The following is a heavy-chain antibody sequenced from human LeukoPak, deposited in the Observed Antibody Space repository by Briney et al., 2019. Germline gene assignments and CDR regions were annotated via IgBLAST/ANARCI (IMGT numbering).Heavy chain of an antibody. CDR3: ARTTYYYGSGSYHFDY. J-gene: IGHJ4*02. CDR1: GGSISSGGYY. CDR2: IYYSGST. V-gene: IGHV4-31*03. Sequence: PSQTLSLTCTVSGGSISSGGYYWSWIRQHPGKGLEWIGYIYYSGSTYYNPSPKSRVTISVDTSKNQFSLKLSSVTAADTAVYYCARTTYYYGSGSYHFDYWGQGTLVTVSS. D-gene: IGHD3-10*01.